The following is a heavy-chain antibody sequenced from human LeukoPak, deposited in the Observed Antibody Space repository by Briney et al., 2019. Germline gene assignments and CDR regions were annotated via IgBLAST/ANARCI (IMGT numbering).Heavy chain of an antibody. J-gene: IGHJ3*02. CDR2: IYSGSST. V-gene: IGHV3-66*01. CDR3: ASLPPNDAFDI. Sequence: GGSLRLSCAASGFTVSSNYMSWVRQAPGKGLEWVSVIYSGSSTYYADSVKGRFTISRDNSKNTLYLQMNSLRAEDTAVYYCASLPPNDAFDIWGQGTMVTVSS. CDR1: GFTVSSNY.